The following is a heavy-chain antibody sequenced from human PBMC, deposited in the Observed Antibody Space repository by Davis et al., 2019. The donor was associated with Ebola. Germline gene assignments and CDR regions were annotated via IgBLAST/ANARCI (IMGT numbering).Heavy chain of an antibody. D-gene: IGHD5-12*01. CDR1: GFTVSSNY. CDR2: IYSGGST. J-gene: IGHJ6*02. Sequence: GESLKISCAASGFTVSSNYMSWVRQPPGKGLEWVSVIYSGGSTYYADSVKGRFTISRDNAKNSLYLQMNSLRAEDTAVYYCARATSGYDVNYYYYYGMDVWGQGTTVTVSS. CDR3: ARATSGYDVNYYYYYGMDV. V-gene: IGHV3-53*01.